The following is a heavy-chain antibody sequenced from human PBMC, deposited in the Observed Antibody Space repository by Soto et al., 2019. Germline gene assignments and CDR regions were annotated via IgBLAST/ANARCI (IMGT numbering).Heavy chain of an antibody. CDR1: GFTFSDYY. CDR2: ISSSTSLT. D-gene: IGHD6-13*01. Sequence: GGSLRLSCAVSGFTFSDYYMTWIRQAPGKGLEWVSYISSSTSLTNYADSVKGRFTISRDNAKNSLFLQMNSLRAEDTAVYYCARGRGAAADYFDFWGQGTLVTVSS. J-gene: IGHJ4*02. CDR3: ARGRGAAADYFDF. V-gene: IGHV3-11*05.